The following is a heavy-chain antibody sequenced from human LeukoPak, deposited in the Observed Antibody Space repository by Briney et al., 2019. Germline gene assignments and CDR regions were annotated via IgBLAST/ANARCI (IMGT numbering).Heavy chain of an antibody. J-gene: IGHJ4*02. CDR1: GDSISTSNSY. CDR3: ARVVSSGYQRGFFDY. D-gene: IGHD3-22*01. CDR2: IYYSGNT. Sequence: PSETLSLTCAVSGDSISTSNSYWGWIRRPPGKGLEWVGSIYYSGNTYYNPSLKSRVTISVDTSKNQFSLKLSSVTAADTAVYYCARVVSSGYQRGFFDYWGQGTLVTVSS. V-gene: IGHV4-39*07.